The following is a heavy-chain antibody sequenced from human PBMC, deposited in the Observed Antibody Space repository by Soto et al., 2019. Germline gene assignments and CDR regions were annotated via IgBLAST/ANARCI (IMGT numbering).Heavy chain of an antibody. J-gene: IGHJ2*01. CDR1: GGCVNSGSFY. Sequence: QVQLQESGPGLVKPSETLSLTCTVSGGCVNSGSFYWSWIRQPPGKGLEWIGYIYNSGSTNYNPSLKTRVTMSVDTSKNQFSLRLSSVTAADRAVYYCARDMDYADSLGWYFDLWGRGTLVTVSS. CDR2: IYNSGST. D-gene: IGHD4-17*01. V-gene: IGHV4-61*01. CDR3: ARDMDYADSLGWYFDL.